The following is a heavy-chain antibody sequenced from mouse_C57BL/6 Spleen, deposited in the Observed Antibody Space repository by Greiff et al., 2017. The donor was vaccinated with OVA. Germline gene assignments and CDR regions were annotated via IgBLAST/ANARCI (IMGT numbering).Heavy chain of an antibody. Sequence: EVQGVESGGGLVKPGGSLKLSCAASGFTFSSYTMSWVRQTPEKRLEWVATISGGGGNTYYPDSVKGRFTISRDNAKNTLYLQMSSLRSEDTALYYCARHGWDRYFDVWGTGTTVTVSS. D-gene: IGHD4-1*01. CDR2: ISGGGGNT. CDR3: ARHGWDRYFDV. CDR1: GFTFSSYT. V-gene: IGHV5-9*01. J-gene: IGHJ1*03.